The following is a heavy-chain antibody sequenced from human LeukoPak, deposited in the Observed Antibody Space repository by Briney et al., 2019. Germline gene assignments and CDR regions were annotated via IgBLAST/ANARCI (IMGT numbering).Heavy chain of an antibody. Sequence: PSETLSLTCTVSGGSISSYYWSWIRQPPGKGLEWIGYIYYSGSTNYNPSLKSRVTISVDTSKNQFSLKLSSVTAADTAVYYCARGRRYCSSTSCYEPAFDIWGQGTMVTVSS. CDR3: ARGRRYCSSTSCYEPAFDI. V-gene: IGHV4-59*01. D-gene: IGHD2-2*01. CDR2: IYYSGST. CDR1: GGSISSYY. J-gene: IGHJ3*02.